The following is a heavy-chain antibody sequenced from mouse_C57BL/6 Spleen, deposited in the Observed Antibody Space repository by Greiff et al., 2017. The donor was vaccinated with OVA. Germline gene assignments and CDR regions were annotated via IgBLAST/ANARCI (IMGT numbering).Heavy chain of an antibody. CDR1: GYSFTSYY. V-gene: IGHV1-66*01. CDR3: ARSDWDWFAY. CDR2: IYPGSGNT. Sequence: LVESGPELVKPGASVKISCKASGYSFTSYYIHWVKQRPGQGLEWIGWIYPGSGNTKYNEKFKGKATLTADTSSSTAYMQLSSLTSEDSAVYYCARSDWDWFAYWGQGTLVTVSA. J-gene: IGHJ3*01. D-gene: IGHD4-1*01.